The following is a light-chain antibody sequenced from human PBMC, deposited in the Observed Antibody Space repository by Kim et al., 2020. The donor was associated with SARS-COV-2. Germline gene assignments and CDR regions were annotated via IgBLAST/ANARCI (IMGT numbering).Light chain of an antibody. J-gene: IGKJ4*01. V-gene: IGKV3-11*01. CDR1: QNIGNW. CDR3: QQRRTWPLT. Sequence: FAPGERATLSCRASQNIGNWLAWYQQKSGQAPRLLMSDESNRATGIPARFSGSWSGTDFTLTISGLEPEDFAVYYCQQRRTWPLTFGGGTKVDIK. CDR2: DES.